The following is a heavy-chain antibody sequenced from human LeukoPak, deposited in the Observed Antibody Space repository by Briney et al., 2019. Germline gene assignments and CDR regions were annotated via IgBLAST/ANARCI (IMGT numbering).Heavy chain of an antibody. Sequence: ASVKVSCKASGYTFTSYDISWVRQAPGQGLEWMGWISAYNGNTNYAQKLQGRVTMTTDTSTSTAYMELRSLRSDDTAVYYCARSSMDFDWLFAPFDYWGQGTLVTVSS. CDR1: GYTFTSYD. CDR3: ARSSMDFDWLFAPFDY. J-gene: IGHJ4*02. CDR2: ISAYNGNT. V-gene: IGHV1-18*01. D-gene: IGHD3-9*01.